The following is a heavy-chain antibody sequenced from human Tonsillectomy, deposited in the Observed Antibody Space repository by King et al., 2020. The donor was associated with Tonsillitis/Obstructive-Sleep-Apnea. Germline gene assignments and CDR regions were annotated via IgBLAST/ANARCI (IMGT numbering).Heavy chain of an antibody. CDR1: GGSISSSSYY. CDR3: AVLGGPSKLLGY. D-gene: IGHD3-16*01. CDR2: IYYSGST. Sequence: QLQESGPGLVKPSETLSLTCTVSGGSISSSSYYWGWIRQPPGKGLEWIGSIYYSGSTYYNPSLKSRVTISVDTSKNQFSLKLSSVTAADTAVYYCAVLGGPSKLLGYWGQGTLVNVSS. J-gene: IGHJ4*02. V-gene: IGHV4-39*01.